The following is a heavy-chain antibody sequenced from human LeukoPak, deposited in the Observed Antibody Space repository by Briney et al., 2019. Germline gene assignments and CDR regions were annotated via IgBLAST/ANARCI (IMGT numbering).Heavy chain of an antibody. V-gene: IGHV4-59*01. CDR1: GGSISSYY. CDR2: IYYSGST. CDR3: ARELAGDSSGYYYGGGPIDY. Sequence: SETLSLTCTVSGGSISSYYWSWIRQPPGKGLEWIGFIYYSGSTNYNPSLKGRVTISVDMSKNQFSLKLTSVTAADTAVYYCARELAGDSSGYYYGGGPIDYWGQGTLVTVSS. J-gene: IGHJ4*02. D-gene: IGHD3-22*01.